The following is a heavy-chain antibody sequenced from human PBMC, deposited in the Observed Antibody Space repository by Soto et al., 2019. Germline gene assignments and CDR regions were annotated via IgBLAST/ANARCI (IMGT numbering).Heavy chain of an antibody. V-gene: IGHV3-30-3*01. CDR1: GFTFSRYA. J-gene: IGHJ6*02. Sequence: QVQLVESGGGVVQPGGSLRLSCSASGFTFSRYAMHWVRQAPGEGLDWVAVVSFDGSNEYYAESVRGRFTISRDTSKNTLYLQMNSLRPEDTAVYFCARPRMTTTTRYHGMVVWGRGTTVTVSS. D-gene: IGHD4-17*01. CDR2: VSFDGSNE. CDR3: ARPRMTTTTRYHGMVV.